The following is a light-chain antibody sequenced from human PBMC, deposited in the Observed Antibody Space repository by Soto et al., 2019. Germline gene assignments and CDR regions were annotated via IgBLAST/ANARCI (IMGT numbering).Light chain of an antibody. V-gene: IGKV1-8*01. CDR1: QGISSY. CDR2: AAS. CDR3: QQYYTALRT. J-gene: IGKJ1*01. Sequence: AIRMTQSPSSLSASTGDRVTITCRASQGISSYLAWYQQKPGKAPKLLIYAASTLQSGVPSRFSGSGSGTAFTRTISCLQSEDFATYYGQQYYTALRTFGQGTKVEIK.